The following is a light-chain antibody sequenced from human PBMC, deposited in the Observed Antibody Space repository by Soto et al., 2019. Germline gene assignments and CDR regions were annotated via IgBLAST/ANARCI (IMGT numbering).Light chain of an antibody. Sequence: QPVLTQPPSASGTPGQRVTISCSGSRSNIGSNTVNWYQQLPGTAPKLLIYSNNQRPSGVPDRFSGSKSGTSASLAISGLQSEDEADYYCAAWDDSLNDYVFGTGTKVTVL. J-gene: IGLJ1*01. CDR2: SNN. V-gene: IGLV1-44*01. CDR1: RSNIGSNT. CDR3: AAWDDSLNDYV.